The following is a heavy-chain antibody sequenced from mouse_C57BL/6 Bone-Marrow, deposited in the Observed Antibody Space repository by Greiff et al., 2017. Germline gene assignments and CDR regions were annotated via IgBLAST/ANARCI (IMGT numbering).Heavy chain of an antibody. V-gene: IGHV1-82*01. CDR1: GYAFSSSW. J-gene: IGHJ2*01. Sequence: QVQLKESGPELVKPGASVKISCKASGYAFSSSWMNWVKQRPGKGLEWIGRIYPGDGDTNYNGKFKGKATLTADKSSSTAYMQLSSLTSEDSAVYFCAREGRGDSSGFYYFDDWGQGTTLTVSS. D-gene: IGHD3-2*02. CDR2: IYPGDGDT. CDR3: AREGRGDSSGFYYFDD.